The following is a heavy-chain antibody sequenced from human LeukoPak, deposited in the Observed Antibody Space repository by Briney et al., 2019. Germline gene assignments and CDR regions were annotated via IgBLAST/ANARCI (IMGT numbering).Heavy chain of an antibody. CDR1: GFTFSSYG. CDR2: ILDDGNNK. J-gene: IGHJ4*02. D-gene: IGHD3-10*01. CDR3: AKDFDFVGSASYYFDY. V-gene: IGHV3-30*18. Sequence: GRSLRLSCAASGFTFSSYGMHWVRQAPGKGLEWVAVILDDGNNKYYADSVKGRFTISRDNSKNTLDLQMNSLRAEDTAVYYCAKDFDFVGSASYYFDYWGQGTLVTVSS.